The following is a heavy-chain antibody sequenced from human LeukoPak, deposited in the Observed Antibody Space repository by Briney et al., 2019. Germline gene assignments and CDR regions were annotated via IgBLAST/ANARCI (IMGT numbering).Heavy chain of an antibody. D-gene: IGHD3-10*01. CDR1: GGYFSGYY. J-gene: IGHJ4*02. V-gene: IGHV4-34*01. CDR2: INDSGST. Sequence: PSETLSLTCAVYGGYFSGYYWSWIRQPPGKGLEWIGEINDSGSTNYNPSLKSRVTISVDTSKNQFSLKLSSVTAADTAVYYCARLAYYYGSGSYYKSPRGYFDYWGQRTLVTVSS. CDR3: ARLAYYYGSGSYYKSPRGYFDY.